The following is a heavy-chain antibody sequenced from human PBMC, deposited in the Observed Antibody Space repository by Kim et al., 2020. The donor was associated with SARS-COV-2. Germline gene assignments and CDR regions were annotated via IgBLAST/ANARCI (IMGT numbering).Heavy chain of an antibody. D-gene: IGHD2-2*01. CDR3: TRAHPRVGYCSSTSCYEVWYYYGMDV. CDR2: IRSKAYGGTT. Sequence: GGSLRLSCTASGFTFGDYAMSWVRQAPGKGLEWVGFIRSKAYGGTTEYAASVKGRFTISRDDSKSIAYLQMNSLKTEDTAVYYCTRAHPRVGYCSSTSCYEVWYYYGMDVWGQGTTVTVSS. CDR1: GFTFGDYA. J-gene: IGHJ6*02. V-gene: IGHV3-49*04.